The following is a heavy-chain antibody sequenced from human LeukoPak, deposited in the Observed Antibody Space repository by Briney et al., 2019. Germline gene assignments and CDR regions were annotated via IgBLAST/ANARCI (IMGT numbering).Heavy chain of an antibody. J-gene: IGHJ4*02. CDR2: IYYSGST. V-gene: IGHV4-59*01. CDR3: ARGIAAAVTDY. Sequence: NPSEILSLTCTVSGGSISSYYWSWIRQPPGKGLEWIGYIYYSGSTNYNPSLKSRVTISVDTSKNQFSLKLSSVTAADTAVYYCARGIAAAVTDYWGQGTLVTVSS. D-gene: IGHD6-13*01. CDR1: GGSISSYY.